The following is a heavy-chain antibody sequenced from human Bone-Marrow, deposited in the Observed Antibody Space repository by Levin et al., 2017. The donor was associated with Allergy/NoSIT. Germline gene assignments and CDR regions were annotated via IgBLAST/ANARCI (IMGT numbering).Heavy chain of an antibody. D-gene: IGHD1-7*01. V-gene: IGHV3-74*01. CDR3: ARDGTGTIPFDH. CDR2: INYDGTNT. J-gene: IGHJ4*02. CDR1: GFTFSSNW. Sequence: QTGGSLRLSCAASGFTFSSNWMHWVRQAPGEGLIWVSGINYDGTNTIYADSVKGRFTISRDNARNMVYLQMNSLRAEDTAVYYCARDGTGTIPFDHWGQGTLVTVSS.